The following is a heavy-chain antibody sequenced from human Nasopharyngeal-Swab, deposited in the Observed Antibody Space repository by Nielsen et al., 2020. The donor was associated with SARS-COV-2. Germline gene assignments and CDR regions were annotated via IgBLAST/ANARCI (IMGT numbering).Heavy chain of an antibody. Sequence: CSSSGFPFSNCIMHRVRQAPGKGLEYVSVINLDSIGDYAASVKGRFTISRDNFRNTVYLEMSSLRPEDTAVYYCVREGYSSGRAPALDHWGQGTLVTVSS. V-gene: IGHV3-64D*06. CDR2: INLDSIG. CDR1: GFPFSNCI. D-gene: IGHD2-15*01. J-gene: IGHJ4*02. CDR3: VREGYSSGRAPALDH.